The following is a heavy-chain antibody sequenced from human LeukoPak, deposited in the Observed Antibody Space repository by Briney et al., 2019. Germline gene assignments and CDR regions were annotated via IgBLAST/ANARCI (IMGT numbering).Heavy chain of an antibody. CDR1: GGTPTSHA. V-gene: IGHV1-69*11. Sequence: SVTGSCKASGGTPTSHAISWVRQAPGQGLEWMGRIIPYLGSTNRAKHFQEQVTLTADESTNAAYIERTGLTSEDTVVYWCATTNDGGGYQWGGFVYSCGQGALWSVSS. CDR2: IIPYLGST. J-gene: IGHJ4*02. CDR3: ATTNDGGGYQWGGFVYS. D-gene: IGHD3-22*01.